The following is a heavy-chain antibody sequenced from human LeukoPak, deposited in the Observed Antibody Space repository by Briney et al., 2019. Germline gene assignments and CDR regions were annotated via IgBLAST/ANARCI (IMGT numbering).Heavy chain of an antibody. CDR2: IGGSDGNT. CDR3: AQEGLQRRFNFDY. Sequence: PGGSLRLSCAASGFTFSNYAMSWVRQAPGMGLEWVSAIGGSDGNTYYADSVKGRFTISRDDSKNSLYLQINSLRADDTAVYYCAQEGLQRRFNFDYWGQGTLVTVSS. J-gene: IGHJ4*02. D-gene: IGHD1-1*01. V-gene: IGHV3-23*01. CDR1: GFTFSNYA.